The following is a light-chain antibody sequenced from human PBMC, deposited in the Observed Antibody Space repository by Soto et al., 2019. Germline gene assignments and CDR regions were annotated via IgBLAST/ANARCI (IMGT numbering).Light chain of an antibody. CDR2: VAS. Sequence: EIVLTQSPGTLSLSPGERATLSCRASQSVSSSYLAWYQQKPGQAPRLLIYVASSRATGISDRFSGSGSGTDFTLTISRLEPEDFAVYYCQQYGSSPWTFGQGTKVDIK. V-gene: IGKV3-20*01. CDR3: QQYGSSPWT. J-gene: IGKJ1*01. CDR1: QSVSSSY.